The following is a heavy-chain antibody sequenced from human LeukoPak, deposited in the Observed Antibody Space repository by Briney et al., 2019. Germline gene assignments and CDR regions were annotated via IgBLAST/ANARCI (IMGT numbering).Heavy chain of an antibody. CDR1: GFTFSSYS. V-gene: IGHV3-21*01. CDR3: ARDYRWNYCIDY. J-gene: IGHJ4*02. D-gene: IGHD1-7*01. CDR2: ISSSSSYI. Sequence: GGSLRLSCAASGFTFSSYSMNWVRQAPGKGLEWVSSISSSSSYIYYADSVKGRFTISRDNAKNSLYLQMNSLRAEDTAVYYCARDYRWNYCIDYWGQGTLVTVSS.